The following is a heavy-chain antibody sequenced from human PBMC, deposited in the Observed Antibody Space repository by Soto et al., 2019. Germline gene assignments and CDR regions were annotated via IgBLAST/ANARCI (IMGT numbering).Heavy chain of an antibody. CDR1: GFTFSTYG. Sequence: QSGGSLRLSCAASGFTFSTYGVHWVRQAPGKGLEWVAVVWSDGSKEFYADSVKGRFTISRDNSKNTVYLQMNSLRAEDTAVYYCARRSRGTHGVDYWGQGTMVTAPQ. V-gene: IGHV3-33*01. J-gene: IGHJ4*02. CDR3: ARRSRGTHGVDY. CDR2: VWSDGSKE. D-gene: IGHD1-26*01.